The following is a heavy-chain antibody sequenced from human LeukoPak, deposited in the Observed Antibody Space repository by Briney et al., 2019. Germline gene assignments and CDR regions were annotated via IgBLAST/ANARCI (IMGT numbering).Heavy chain of an antibody. CDR3: AKQFGGSSWPIHY. CDR2: LTDSGDAT. V-gene: IGHV3-23*01. CDR1: GFTFSHYA. J-gene: IGHJ4*02. D-gene: IGHD6-13*01. Sequence: GGSLRLSCAVSGFTFSHYAMSWVRQAPGTGLEWVGSLTDSGDATYYADSVKGRFTISRDNSKNTLHLQMDSLRVEDTAVYYCAKQFGGSSWPIHYWGQGTLVTVSP.